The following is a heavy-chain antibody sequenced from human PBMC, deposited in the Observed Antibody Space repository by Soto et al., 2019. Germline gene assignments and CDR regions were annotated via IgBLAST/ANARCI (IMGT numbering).Heavy chain of an antibody. CDR2: IIPIFGTA. CDR3: ARDLVSDTAMVTGWFDP. D-gene: IGHD5-18*01. Sequence: QVQLVQSGAEVKKPGSSVKVSCKASGGTFSSYAISWVRQAPGQGLEWMGGIIPIFGTANYAQKFQGRVTITVDESTSTAYMELSSLRSDDTAVYYCARDLVSDTAMVTGWFDPWGQGTLVTVSS. J-gene: IGHJ5*02. V-gene: IGHV1-69*01. CDR1: GGTFSSYA.